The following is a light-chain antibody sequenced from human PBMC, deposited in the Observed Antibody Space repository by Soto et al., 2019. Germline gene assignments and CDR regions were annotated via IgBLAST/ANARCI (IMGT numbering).Light chain of an antibody. CDR3: SSYTTSNTRQTV. V-gene: IGLV2-14*03. CDR2: DVT. J-gene: IGLJ1*01. CDR1: SSDVGGYNY. Sequence: QSVLTQPASVSGSPGQSITISCTGTSSDVGGYNYVSWYQHHPGKAPKLIIYDVTNRPSGVSNPFSGSKSGNTASLTISGLQPEDEADYYCSSYTTSNTRQTVFGTGTKVNRP.